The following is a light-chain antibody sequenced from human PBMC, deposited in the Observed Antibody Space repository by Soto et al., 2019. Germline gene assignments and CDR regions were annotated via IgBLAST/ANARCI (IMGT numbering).Light chain of an antibody. V-gene: IGLV2-14*03. J-gene: IGLJ2*01. CDR2: GVS. CDR1: SSDVGGYNF. Sequence: QSALTQPASVSGSPGQSITISCTGTSSDVGGYNFVSWYQQHPGKAPKLVISGVSDRPSGVSDRFSGSKSGNTASLTISGLQADDEADYYCSSYTSSTTLVVFGGGTKVTVL. CDR3: SSYTSSTTLVV.